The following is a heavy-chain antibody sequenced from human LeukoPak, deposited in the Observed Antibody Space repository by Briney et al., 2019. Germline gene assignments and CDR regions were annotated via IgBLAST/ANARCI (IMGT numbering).Heavy chain of an antibody. Sequence: GGSLRLSCAASGFTFSSYWMHWVRQAPGKGLEWLADILYGETNKYYADSVKGRFTISRDTSKNTLYLQMDSLRVEDTAVYYCANKYGFDYWGQGTLVTVSS. CDR2: ILYGETNK. CDR1: GFTFSSYW. V-gene: IGHV3-30-3*01. CDR3: ANKYGFDY. J-gene: IGHJ4*02. D-gene: IGHD4-17*01.